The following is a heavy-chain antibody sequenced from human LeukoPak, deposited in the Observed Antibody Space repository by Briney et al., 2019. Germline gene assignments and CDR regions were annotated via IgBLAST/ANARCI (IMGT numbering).Heavy chain of an antibody. V-gene: IGHV3-9*01. CDR1: GFTFSSYD. CDR2: ISWNSGSI. D-gene: IGHD3-9*01. J-gene: IGHJ4*02. Sequence: GGSLRLSCAASGFTFSSYDMHWVRQATGKGLEWVSGISWNSGSIGYADSVKGRFTISRDNAKNSLYLQMNSLRAEDTALYYCAKDLVRYFDWLSPPHYFDYWGQGTLVTVSS. CDR3: AKDLVRYFDWLSPPHYFDY.